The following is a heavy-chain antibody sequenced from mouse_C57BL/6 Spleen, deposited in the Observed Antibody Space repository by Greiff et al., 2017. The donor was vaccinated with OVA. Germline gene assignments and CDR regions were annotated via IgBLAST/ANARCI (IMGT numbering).Heavy chain of an antibody. CDR1: GYTFTSYW. V-gene: IGHV1-52*01. CDR3: ARICYDGSYGYFDV. Sequence: QVQLQQPGAELVRPGSSVKLSCKASGYTFTSYWMHWVKQRPIQGLEWIGNIDPSDSETHYNQKFKDKATLTVDKSSSTAYMQLSSLTSEDSAVYYCARICYDGSYGYFDVWGTGTTVTVSS. J-gene: IGHJ1*03. D-gene: IGHD2-1*01. CDR2: IDPSDSET.